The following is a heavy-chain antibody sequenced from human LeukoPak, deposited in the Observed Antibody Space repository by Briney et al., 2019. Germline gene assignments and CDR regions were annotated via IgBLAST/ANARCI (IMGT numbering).Heavy chain of an antibody. D-gene: IGHD2/OR15-2a*01. J-gene: IGHJ4*02. CDR1: GSSW. V-gene: IGHV3-74*01. CDR3: VSFYETY. CDR2: ISSDGSWT. Sequence: GGSLRLSCAASGSSWMHWVRQAPGKGLVWVSHISSDGSWTSYADSVKGRFTISKDNAKNTVYLQMNNLRAEDTAVYYCVSFYETYWGRGTLVTVSS.